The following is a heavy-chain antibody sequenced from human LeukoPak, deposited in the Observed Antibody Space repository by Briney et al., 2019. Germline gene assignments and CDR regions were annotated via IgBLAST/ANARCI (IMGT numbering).Heavy chain of an antibody. CDR3: AIGGDSTTSCYRCFDY. V-gene: IGHV5-51*01. CDR1: GYRFTSYW. CDR2: IYPDDSDT. Sequence: GESLQISCKGSGYRFTSYWIGWVRPMPGKGVEWMGLIYPDDSDTRYSPSFQGQVTISADKSISTAYLQWSSLKASDTAMYYCAIGGDSTTSCYRCFDYWGQRTLVTVSS. J-gene: IGHJ4*02. D-gene: IGHD2-2*02.